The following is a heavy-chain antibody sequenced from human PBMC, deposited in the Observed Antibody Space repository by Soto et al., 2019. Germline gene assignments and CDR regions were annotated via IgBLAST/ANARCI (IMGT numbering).Heavy chain of an antibody. CDR3: QTYHYERSGYGYFRH. Sequence: QLQLRESGPGLVKPSETLSLTCYVSGDSISTSRLYWGWIRQSPGRGLEWIGSIYHSGSTYYNPSLKSRGVISIDTSSNQVTLKLTSVTAADTAMYYCQTYHYERSGYGYFRHWGLGILVTVAS. V-gene: IGHV4-39*01. D-gene: IGHD3-22*01. CDR1: GDSISTSRLY. J-gene: IGHJ1*01. CDR2: IYHSGST.